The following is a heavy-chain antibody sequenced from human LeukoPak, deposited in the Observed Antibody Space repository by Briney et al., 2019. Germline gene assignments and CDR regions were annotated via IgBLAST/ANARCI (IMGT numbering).Heavy chain of an antibody. CDR3: AKDPYGTRYFDY. CDR2: LSGSGYNT. J-gene: IGHJ4*02. V-gene: IGHV3-23*01. CDR1: GFTFSSYA. Sequence: GGSLRLSCAASGFTFSSYAMSWVRQAPGKGLEWVSSLSGSGYNTYYADSVKGRFTISRDNSKNTVYLQMDSLRAEDTAVYYCAKDPYGTRYFDYWGQGTLVTVSS. D-gene: IGHD2-2*01.